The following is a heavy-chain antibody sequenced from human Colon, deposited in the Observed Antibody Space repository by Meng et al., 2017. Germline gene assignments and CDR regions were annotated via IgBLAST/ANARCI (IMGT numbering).Heavy chain of an antibody. Sequence: VRLVQSGIEVKKTGASVKVSCKTSGFTFTSYAIQWVRQAPGQSLEWMGWISVGNGNTKYSQKFQDRRTITRDTSASTAYMELSGLKSEDTAVYYCARDLYTSGRFDYWGQGTLVTVSS. J-gene: IGHJ4*02. CDR3: ARDLYTSGRFDY. V-gene: IGHV1-3*01. CDR1: GFTFTSYA. CDR2: ISVGNGNT. D-gene: IGHD3-10*01.